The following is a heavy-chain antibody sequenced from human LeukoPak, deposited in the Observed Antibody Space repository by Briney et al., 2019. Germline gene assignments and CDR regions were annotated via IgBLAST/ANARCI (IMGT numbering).Heavy chain of an antibody. V-gene: IGHV4-61*02. Sequence: SETLSLTCTVSGTSTNSDSYYWSWIRQPAGKGLEWIGRIYTSGSTNYNPSLKSRVTILLDTSKSQFSLQLSSVTAADTAVYYCARVLDGPTGFVGYWGQGTLVTVSS. CDR3: ARVLDGPTGFVGY. D-gene: IGHD4-17*01. CDR2: IYTSGST. CDR1: GTSTNSDSYY. J-gene: IGHJ4*02.